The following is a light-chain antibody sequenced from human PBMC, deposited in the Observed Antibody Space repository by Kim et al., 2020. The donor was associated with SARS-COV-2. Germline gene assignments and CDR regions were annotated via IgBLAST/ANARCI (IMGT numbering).Light chain of an antibody. Sequence: IQLTQSPSSLFASVGDRVTITCRASQGINNFLAWYQQKPGIAPKLLIYAASTLQSGVPSRFSGNGSGTEFTLTITSLQPEDFATYYCQQLNSYPLTFGGGTKVEIK. CDR3: QQLNSYPLT. V-gene: IGKV1-9*01. CDR1: QGINNF. J-gene: IGKJ4*01. CDR2: AAS.